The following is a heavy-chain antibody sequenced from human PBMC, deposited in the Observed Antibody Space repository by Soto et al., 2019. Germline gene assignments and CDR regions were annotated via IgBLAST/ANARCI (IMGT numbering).Heavy chain of an antibody. D-gene: IGHD3-3*01. V-gene: IGHV4-34*01. J-gene: IGHJ6*02. CDR3: ARGRTYYDFWSGYYKAVSYYGMDV. Sequence: SETLSLTCAVYGGSFSGYYGSWIRQPPGKGLEWIGEINHSGSTNYNPSLKSRVTISVDTSKNQFSLKLSSVTAADTAVYYCARGRTYYDFWSGYYKAVSYYGMDVWGQGTTVTVSS. CDR1: GGSFSGYY. CDR2: INHSGST.